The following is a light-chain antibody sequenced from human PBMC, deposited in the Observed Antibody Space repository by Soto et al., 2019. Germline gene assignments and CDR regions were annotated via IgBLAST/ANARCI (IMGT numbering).Light chain of an antibody. CDR1: SSNIGGNT. CDR2: SNN. V-gene: IGLV1-44*01. CDR3: AVWDDSLNGVV. J-gene: IGLJ2*01. Sequence: QSVLTQPPSASGTPGQRVTISCSGSSSNIGGNTVHWYQQLPGTAPKLLIYSNNQRPSGVPDRFSGSKSGTSASLAISGLQSEDEADYYCAVWDDSLNGVVFGGGTKVTGL.